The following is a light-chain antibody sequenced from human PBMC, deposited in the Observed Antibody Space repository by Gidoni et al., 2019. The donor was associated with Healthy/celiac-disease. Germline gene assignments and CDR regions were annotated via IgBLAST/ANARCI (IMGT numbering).Light chain of an antibody. V-gene: IGKV1-39*01. CDR3: QQRYSTPRT. Sequence: DIQMTQSPSSLSASVGDRVTITCRASQSISSYLNWYQQKPGKAPKLLIYAASSMQSGGPSRFSGSRSGTDFTLTISSLQPEDFATYYCQQRYSTPRTFGQGTKVEIK. CDR2: AAS. J-gene: IGKJ1*01. CDR1: QSISSY.